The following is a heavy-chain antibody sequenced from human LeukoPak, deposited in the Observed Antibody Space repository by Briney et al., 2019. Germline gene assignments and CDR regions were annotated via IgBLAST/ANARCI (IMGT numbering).Heavy chain of an antibody. J-gene: IGHJ3*02. D-gene: IGHD3-22*01. Sequence: PAGSLRLSCAASGFTFSSYALSWVRQAPGKGLEWVSVISGSGGTTYYADSVKGRFTISRDNSKHTLYLQMNSLRAEDTAVYYCAKDRRYYDPSGYPDAFDIWGQGTMVTVSS. V-gene: IGHV3-23*01. CDR3: AKDRRYYDPSGYPDAFDI. CDR1: GFTFSSYA. CDR2: ISGSGGTT.